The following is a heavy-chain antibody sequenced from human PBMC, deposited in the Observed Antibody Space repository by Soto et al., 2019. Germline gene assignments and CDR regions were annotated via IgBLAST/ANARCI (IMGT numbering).Heavy chain of an antibody. V-gene: IGHV3-33*06. J-gene: IGHJ4*02. CDR2: IWYDGSNK. CDR3: AKAYCSGGSCYSHFDY. Sequence: QVQLVESGGGVVQPGRSLRLSCAASGFTFSSYGMHWVRQAPGKGLEWVAVIWYDGSNKYYADSVKGRFTISRDNSKNTLYLQMNSLRAEDTAVYYCAKAYCSGGSCYSHFDYWGQGTLVTVSS. D-gene: IGHD2-15*01. CDR1: GFTFSSYG.